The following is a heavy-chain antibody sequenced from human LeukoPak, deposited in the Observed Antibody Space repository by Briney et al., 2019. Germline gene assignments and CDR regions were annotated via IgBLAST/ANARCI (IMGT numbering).Heavy chain of an antibody. V-gene: IGHV4-34*01. CDR3: ARQWRYQLPISLAFDI. CDR1: GGSFSGYD. Sequence: PSETLSLTCAVYGGSFSGYDWSWIRQPPGKGLEWIGEINHSGSTNYNPSLKSRVTISVDASKNQFSLKLSSVTAADTAVYYCARQWRYQLPISLAFDIWGQGTMVTVSS. CDR2: INHSGST. D-gene: IGHD2-2*01. J-gene: IGHJ3*02.